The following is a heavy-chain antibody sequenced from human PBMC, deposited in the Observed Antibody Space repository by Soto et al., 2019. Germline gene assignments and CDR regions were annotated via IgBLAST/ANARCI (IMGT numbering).Heavy chain of an antibody. CDR1: GFTFSNFE. Sequence: PGGSLRLSCAASGFTFSNFEMHWVRQAPGKGLEWVSYINTAGSTKYYAESVKGRFTISRDNARNSLFLQMNSPRAEDTAVYYCARDGDRNYYYYYGMDVWGQGTTVTVSS. V-gene: IGHV3-48*03. CDR3: ARDGDRNYYYYYGMDV. J-gene: IGHJ6*02. CDR2: INTAGSTK.